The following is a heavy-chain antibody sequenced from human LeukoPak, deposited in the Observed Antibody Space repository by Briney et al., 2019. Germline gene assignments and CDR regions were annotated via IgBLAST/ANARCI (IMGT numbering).Heavy chain of an antibody. V-gene: IGHV1-18*01. CDR1: GYTFTSYG. CDR3: ARAYWNYGEYYFDY. J-gene: IGHJ4*02. D-gene: IGHD1-7*01. Sequence: GASVKVSCKASGYTFTSYGISWVRQAPGPGLEWMGWISAYNGNTNYAQKLQGRVTMTTDTSTSTAYMELRSLRSDDTAVYYCARAYWNYGEYYFDYWGQGTLVTVSS. CDR2: ISAYNGNT.